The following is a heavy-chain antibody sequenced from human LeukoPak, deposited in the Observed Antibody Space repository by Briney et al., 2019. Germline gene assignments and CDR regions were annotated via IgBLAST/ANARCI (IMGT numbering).Heavy chain of an antibody. CDR3: AKSKNLGISGAFDY. Sequence: GGSLRLSCAASGFTFSINAMSWVRKAPGKGLEWVSGISGSGGSTYYADSVKGRFTISRDNSKNTLYLQMNSLRAEDTAVYYCAKSKNLGISGAFDYWGQGTLVTVSS. CDR2: ISGSGGST. D-gene: IGHD7-27*01. J-gene: IGHJ4*02. V-gene: IGHV3-23*01. CDR1: GFTFSINA.